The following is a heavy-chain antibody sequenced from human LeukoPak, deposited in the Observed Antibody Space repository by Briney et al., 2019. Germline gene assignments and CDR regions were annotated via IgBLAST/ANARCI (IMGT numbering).Heavy chain of an antibody. V-gene: IGHV3-30-3*01. D-gene: IGHD3-10*01. CDR1: GFTFSSYA. CDR3: ARDYGSGKDVDY. J-gene: IGHJ4*02. Sequence: PWGSLSLSCAASGFTFSSYAMHWVCQAPGKGLEWVAVISYDGSNKYYADSVKGRFTISRDNSKNTLYLQMNSLRAEDTAVYYCARDYGSGKDVDYWGQGALVSASS. CDR2: ISYDGSNK.